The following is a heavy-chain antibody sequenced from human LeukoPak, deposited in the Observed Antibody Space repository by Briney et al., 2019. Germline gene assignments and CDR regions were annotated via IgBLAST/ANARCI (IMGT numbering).Heavy chain of an antibody. D-gene: IGHD6-6*01. CDR1: AARFSFYT. CDR2: VLPSFGTA. J-gene: IGHJ4*02. V-gene: IGHV1-69*05. CDR3: ASTPIAALPRYYFEY. Sequence: GAAGTLTFYSAAARFSFYTISRVRLRPAPGLELMGGVLPSFGTANYAQKLGGRVTIPTDESASTAYMELSSVRSEYTAMYYCASTPIAALPRYYFEYWGEGTLVTVSS.